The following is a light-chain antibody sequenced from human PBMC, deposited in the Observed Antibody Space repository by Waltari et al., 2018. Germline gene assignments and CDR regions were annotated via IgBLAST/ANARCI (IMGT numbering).Light chain of an antibody. Sequence: EIQMTQSPSSLSASVGDRVTITCRESQSISSDLNWYQQKPGKAPTLLIYSASSLQSWVPSRFSGSGSCTDFTLTISSLQPEDFATYYCQQSYSTPQLTFGGGTKVEIK. CDR2: SAS. CDR1: QSISSD. V-gene: IGKV1-39*01. J-gene: IGKJ4*01. CDR3: QQSYSTPQLT.